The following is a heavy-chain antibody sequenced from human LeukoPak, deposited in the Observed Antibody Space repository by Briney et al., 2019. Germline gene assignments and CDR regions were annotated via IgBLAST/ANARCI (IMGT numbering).Heavy chain of an antibody. D-gene: IGHD4-23*01. J-gene: IGHJ3*02. Sequence: GGSLRLSCAASGFTFNSYAMSWVRQAPGKGLEWVSAISGSGGSTYYADSVKGRFTISRDNSKNTLYLQMNSLRAEDTAVYYCAKRYGGNSGAFDIWGQGTMVTVSS. V-gene: IGHV3-23*01. CDR3: AKRYGGNSGAFDI. CDR2: ISGSGGST. CDR1: GFTFNSYA.